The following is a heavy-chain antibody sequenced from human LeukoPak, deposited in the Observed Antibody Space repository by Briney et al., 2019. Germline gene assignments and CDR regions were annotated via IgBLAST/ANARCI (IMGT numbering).Heavy chain of an antibody. D-gene: IGHD7-27*01. CDR2: IIPILGIT. V-gene: IGHV1-69*04. Sequence: SVKVSCKASGGTFSSYAISWVRQAPGQGLEWMGRIIPILGITNYAQKFQGRVTITADKSTSTAYMELSSLRSEDTAVYYCARDQSGEFDYWGQGTLVTVSS. J-gene: IGHJ4*02. CDR3: ARDQSGEFDY. CDR1: GGTFSSYA.